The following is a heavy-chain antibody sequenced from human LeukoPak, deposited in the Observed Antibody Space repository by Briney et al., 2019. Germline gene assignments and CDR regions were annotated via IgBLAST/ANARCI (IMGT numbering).Heavy chain of an antibody. V-gene: IGHV4-59*01. CDR3: ARDTTVASGMQH. CDR2: IYYGGTT. CDR1: LGSPTTFS. Sequence: SRTLSLSCTVSLGSPTTFSWRCVPESPGKRLEWIGYIYYGGTTNYNPSLKSRATISADTAKNQFSLRLRSVTAADTAIYNCARDTTVASGMQHWGQETLVTVS. J-gene: IGHJ4*02. D-gene: IGHD5-12*01.